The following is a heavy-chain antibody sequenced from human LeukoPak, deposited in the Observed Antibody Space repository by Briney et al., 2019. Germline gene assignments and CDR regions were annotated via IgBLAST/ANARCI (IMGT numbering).Heavy chain of an antibody. J-gene: IGHJ4*02. D-gene: IGHD6-13*01. CDR2: ISYTGGT. Sequence: SETLSLTCSVSGDSIRSGTYSWGWIRQPPGKGLEWIGSISYTGGTYYNPSLKSRVTISVDTSKNQFPLKMSSVTAADTAVYYCARHAGGIAASGTRPFDYWGQGTLVTVSS. CDR1: GDSIRSGTYS. V-gene: IGHV4-39*01. CDR3: ARHAGGIAASGTRPFDY.